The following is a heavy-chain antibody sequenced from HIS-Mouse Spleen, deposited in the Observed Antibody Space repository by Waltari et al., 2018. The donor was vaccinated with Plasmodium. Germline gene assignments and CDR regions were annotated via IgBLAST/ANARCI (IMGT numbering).Heavy chain of an antibody. J-gene: IGHJ2*01. Sequence: EVQLVESGGGLVQPGGSLRLSCAASGFTFSSYWMSWAGQAPGKGLGCVAKIKQEGSEKYDVDSVKGRFTSSRDNAKSSLYLQMNSLRAEDTAVYYCASSWYWYFDLWGRGTLVTVSS. CDR1: GFTFSSYW. CDR2: IKQEGSEK. D-gene: IGHD6-13*01. V-gene: IGHV3-7*01. CDR3: ASSWYWYFDL.